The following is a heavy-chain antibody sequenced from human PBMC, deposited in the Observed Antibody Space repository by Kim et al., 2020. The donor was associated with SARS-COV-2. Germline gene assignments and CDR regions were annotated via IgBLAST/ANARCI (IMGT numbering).Heavy chain of an antibody. CDR1: GYTFTSYY. CDR3: ATDSSYYYYGMDV. V-gene: IGHV1-2*06. Sequence: ASVKVSCKASGYTFTSYYMHWVRQAPGQGLEWMGRINPNSGGTNYAQKFQGRVTMTRDTSISTAYMELSRLRSDDTAVYYCATDSSYYYYGMDVWGQGTTVTVSS. J-gene: IGHJ6*02. CDR2: INPNSGGT.